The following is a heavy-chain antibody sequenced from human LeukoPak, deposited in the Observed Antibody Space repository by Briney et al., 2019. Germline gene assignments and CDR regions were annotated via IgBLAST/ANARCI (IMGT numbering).Heavy chain of an antibody. CDR2: ISAYNGDT. V-gene: IGHV1-18*01. J-gene: IGHJ4*02. Sequence: ASVKVSCKTSDYTFTIYGITWVRQAPGQGLEWMGWISAYNGDTSYAQNLQGRVSMTTDTSTSTAYMELRSLGSDDTAIYYCARDRGPSESYYFDYWGQGTLVTVSS. CDR1: DYTFTIYG. D-gene: IGHD1-26*01. CDR3: ARDRGPSESYYFDY.